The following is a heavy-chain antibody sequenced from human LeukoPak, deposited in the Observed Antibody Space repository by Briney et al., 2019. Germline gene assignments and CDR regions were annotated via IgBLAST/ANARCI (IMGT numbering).Heavy chain of an antibody. CDR3: ARDSGSYLRGDY. CDR2: ISAYSGNT. CDR1: GYTFTSYG. J-gene: IGHJ4*02. V-gene: IGHV1-18*01. D-gene: IGHD1-26*01. Sequence: ASVKVSCKASGYTFTSYGISWVGQAPGQGLEWMGWISAYSGNTNYAQKLQGRVTMTTDTSTSTAYMELRSLRSDDTAVYYCARDSGSYLRGDYWGQGTLVTVSS.